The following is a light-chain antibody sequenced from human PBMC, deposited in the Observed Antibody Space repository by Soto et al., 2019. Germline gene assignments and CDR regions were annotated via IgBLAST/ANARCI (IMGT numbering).Light chain of an antibody. J-gene: IGLJ1*01. CDR3: FSFTTTSTHV. CDR1: SSDIGAYDY. CDR2: EVN. V-gene: IGLV2-14*01. Sequence: VLTQPASLSGSPGQSITISCTGTSSDIGAYDYVSWFQQHPGKAPKLMISEVNNRPSGVSNRFSGSKSGNTAYLTISGLQVEDEAKYFCFSFTTTSTHVFGTGTKVTVL.